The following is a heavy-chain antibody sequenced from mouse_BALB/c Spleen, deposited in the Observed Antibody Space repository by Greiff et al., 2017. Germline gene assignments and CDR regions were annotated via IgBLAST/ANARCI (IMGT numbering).Heavy chain of an antibody. J-gene: IGHJ2*01. CDR2: INPYNGDT. CDR3: ARFPYGNYYFDY. V-gene: IGHV1-20*02. D-gene: IGHD2-10*02. Sequence: DVQLQESGPELVKPGASVKISCKASGYSFTGYFMNWVMQSHGKSLEWIGRINPYNGDTFYNQKFKGKATLTVDKSSSTAHMELRSLASEDSAVYYCARFPYGNYYFDYWGQGTTLTVSS. CDR1: GYSFTGYF.